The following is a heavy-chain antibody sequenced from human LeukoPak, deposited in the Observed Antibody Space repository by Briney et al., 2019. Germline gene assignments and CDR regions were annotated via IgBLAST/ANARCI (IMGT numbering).Heavy chain of an antibody. J-gene: IGHJ3*01. Sequence: GGSLRLSCETSGFTFRNYARNWVRQAPGKGLEWVSTISGSGDDTYHADSVKGRFTISRDSSRNTLYLQMNSLRVEDTAVYHCAKDLGYCSGGNCHPGYDALDLWGQGTMVTVSS. CDR3: AKDLGYCSGGNCHPGYDALDL. CDR2: ISGSGDDT. V-gene: IGHV3-23*01. D-gene: IGHD2-15*01. CDR1: GFTFRNYA.